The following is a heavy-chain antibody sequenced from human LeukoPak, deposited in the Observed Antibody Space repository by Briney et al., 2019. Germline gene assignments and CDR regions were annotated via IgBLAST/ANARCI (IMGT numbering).Heavy chain of an antibody. CDR3: AREGIAVAGTHYYYGMDV. CDR1: GFTFSSYA. J-gene: IGHJ6*02. CDR2: ISGSGGST. Sequence: PGGSLRLSCAASGFTFSSYAMSWVRQAPGKGLEWVSAISGSGGSTYYADSVKGRFTISRDNSKNTLYLQMNSLRAEDTAVYYCAREGIAVAGTHYYYGMDVWGQGTTVTVSS. D-gene: IGHD6-19*01. V-gene: IGHV3-23*01.